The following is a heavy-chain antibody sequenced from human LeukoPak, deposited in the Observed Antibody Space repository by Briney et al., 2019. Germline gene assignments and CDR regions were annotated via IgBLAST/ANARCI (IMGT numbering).Heavy chain of an antibody. D-gene: IGHD6-13*01. CDR1: GYSISSGYY. CDR3: ARSPPGIAAAGTLGSFDP. Sequence: SETLSLTCAVSGYSISSGYYWGWIRQPPGKGLEWIGIIYHSGSTYYNPSLKSRVTISVDTSKNQFSLKLSSVTAADTAVYYCARSPPGIAAAGTLGSFDPWGQGTLVTVSS. J-gene: IGHJ5*02. V-gene: IGHV4-38-2*01. CDR2: IYHSGST.